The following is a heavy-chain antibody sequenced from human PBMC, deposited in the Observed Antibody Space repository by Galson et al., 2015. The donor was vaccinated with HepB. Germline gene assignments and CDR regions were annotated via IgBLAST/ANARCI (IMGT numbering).Heavy chain of an antibody. CDR1: GFTFSSYG. V-gene: IGHV3-30*18. CDR2: ISYDGSTK. J-gene: IGHJ4*02. CDR3: AKEGYCSSTSCYMAGLDY. D-gene: IGHD2-2*02. Sequence: SLRLSCAASGFTFSSYGMHWVRQAPGKGLEWVAVISYDGSTKYYADSVKGRFTISRDNSKNTLYLQMNSLRAEDTAVYYCAKEGYCSSTSCYMAGLDYWGQGALVTVSS.